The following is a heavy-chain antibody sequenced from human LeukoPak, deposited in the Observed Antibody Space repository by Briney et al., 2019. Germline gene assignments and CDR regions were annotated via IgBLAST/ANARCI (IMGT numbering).Heavy chain of an antibody. CDR2: ISYDGSNK. J-gene: IGHJ5*02. CDR1: GFTFSSYG. V-gene: IGHV3-30*18. CDR3: AKELRGYSYGLRNNWFDP. D-gene: IGHD5-18*01. Sequence: GRSLRLSCAASGFTFSSYGMHWVRQAPGKGLEWVAVISYDGSNKYYADSVKGRVTISRDNSKTTLYLQMNCLRAEDTAVSYCAKELRGYSYGLRNNWFDPWGQGTLVTVSS.